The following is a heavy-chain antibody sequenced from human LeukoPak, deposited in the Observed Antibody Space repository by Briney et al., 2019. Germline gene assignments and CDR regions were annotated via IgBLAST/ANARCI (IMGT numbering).Heavy chain of an antibody. CDR2: ISYDGSNK. CDR3: ARAPYGSGSYPIDY. Sequence: GGSLRLSCAASGFTFSSYAMHWVRQAPGKGLEWVAVISYDGSNKYYADSVKGRFTISRDNSKNTLYLQMNSLRAEDTAVYYCARAPYGSGSYPIDYWGQGTLVTVSS. D-gene: IGHD3-10*01. CDR1: GFTFSSYA. V-gene: IGHV3-30-3*01. J-gene: IGHJ4*02.